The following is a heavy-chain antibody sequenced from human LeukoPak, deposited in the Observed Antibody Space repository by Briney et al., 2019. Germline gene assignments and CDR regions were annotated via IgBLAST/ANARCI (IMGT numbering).Heavy chain of an antibody. J-gene: IGHJ4*02. CDR1: GFTFSTYN. CDR3: ALVRMTYLDY. D-gene: IGHD3-9*01. V-gene: IGHV3-21*01. Sequence: GGSLRLSCAASGFTFSTYNMNWVRQAPGKGLEWVSSISGSSSYIYYADSVKGRFSISRDNAKNSLYLQMNSLRAEDTAVYYCALVRMTYLDYWGQGTLVTVSS. CDR2: ISGSSSYI.